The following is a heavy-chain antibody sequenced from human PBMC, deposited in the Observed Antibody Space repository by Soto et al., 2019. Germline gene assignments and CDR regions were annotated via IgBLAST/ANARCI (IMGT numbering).Heavy chain of an antibody. V-gene: IGHV1-69*01. D-gene: IGHD6-13*01. Sequence: QVQLVQSGAEVKKPGSSVKVSCKASGGTFSSYAISWVRQAPGQGLEWMGGIIPTFGTANYAQKFQGRVTITADESTSTAYMELSSLRSEDTAVYYCARDGIAAAGSYYYYGMDVWGQGTTVTVSS. J-gene: IGHJ6*02. CDR1: GGTFSSYA. CDR3: ARDGIAAAGSYYYYGMDV. CDR2: IIPTFGTA.